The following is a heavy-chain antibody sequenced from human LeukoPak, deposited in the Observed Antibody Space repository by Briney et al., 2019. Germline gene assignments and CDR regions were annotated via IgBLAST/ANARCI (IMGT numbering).Heavy chain of an antibody. V-gene: IGHV1-69*13. CDR2: IIPIFGTA. CDR1: GGTFSSYA. D-gene: IGHD4-17*01. J-gene: IGHJ3*02. CDR3: ARDVYEGDYVAFDI. Sequence: SVKVSCKASGGTFSSYAISRVRQAPGQGLEWMGGIIPIFGTANYAQKFQGRVTITADESTSTAYMELSSLRSEDTAVYYCARDVYEGDYVAFDIWGQGTMVTVSS.